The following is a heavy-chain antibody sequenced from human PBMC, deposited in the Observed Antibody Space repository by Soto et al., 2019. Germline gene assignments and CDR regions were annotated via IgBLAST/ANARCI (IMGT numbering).Heavy chain of an antibody. CDR2: ISGSGGST. D-gene: IGHD2-2*01. Sequence: GGSLRLSCAASGFTFSSYAMSWVRQAPGKGLEWVSAISGSGGSTYYADSVKGRFTISRDNSKNTLYLQMNSLRAEDTAVYYCANSFQYHPFVWFDPWGQGTLVTVSS. J-gene: IGHJ5*02. CDR3: ANSFQYHPFVWFDP. CDR1: GFTFSSYA. V-gene: IGHV3-23*01.